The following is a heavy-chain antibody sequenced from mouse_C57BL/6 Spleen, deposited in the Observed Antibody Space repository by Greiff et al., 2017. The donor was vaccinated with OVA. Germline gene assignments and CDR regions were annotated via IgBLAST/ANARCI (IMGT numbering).Heavy chain of an antibody. CDR1: GYTFTDYN. CDR2: INPNNGGT. V-gene: IGHV1-22*01. CDR3: ASNYYGSTDWYFDV. Sequence: VQLQQSGPELVKPGASVKMSCKASGYTFTDYNMHWVKQSHGKSLEWIGYINPNNGGTSYNQKFKGKATLTVNKSSSTAYMELRSLTSDDSAVYYCASNYYGSTDWYFDVWGTGTTVTVSS. D-gene: IGHD1-1*01. J-gene: IGHJ1*03.